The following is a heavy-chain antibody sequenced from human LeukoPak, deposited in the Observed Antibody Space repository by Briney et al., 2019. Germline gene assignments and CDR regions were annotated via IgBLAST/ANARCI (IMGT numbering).Heavy chain of an antibody. J-gene: IGHJ6*02. CDR2: IYYSGST. D-gene: IGHD2-15*01. CDR1: GGSISSYY. V-gene: IGHV4-59*07. CDR3: ARTEDSWYYYYGMDV. Sequence: PDTLSLTCKVSGGSISSYYWSWIRQPPGQELEWIGYIYYSGSTNYNPSLKSRVTISVDTSKNQFALKLSAVTAADTAVYCCARTEDSWYYYYGMDVWGQGTTVTVSS.